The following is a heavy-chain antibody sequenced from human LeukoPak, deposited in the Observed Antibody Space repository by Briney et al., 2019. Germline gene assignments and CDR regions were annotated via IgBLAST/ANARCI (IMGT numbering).Heavy chain of an antibody. CDR1: GFPFSSYW. CDR3: ARGVYYFDY. J-gene: IGHJ4*02. V-gene: IGHV3-74*01. CDR2: IDADGSST. Sequence: GSLRLSCAASGFPFSSYWMHWVRQAPGKGLVWVSLIDADGSSTNYADSVKGRFTISRDNAKNTLYLQMSSLRAEDTAVYYCARGVYYFDYWGQGTLVTVSS.